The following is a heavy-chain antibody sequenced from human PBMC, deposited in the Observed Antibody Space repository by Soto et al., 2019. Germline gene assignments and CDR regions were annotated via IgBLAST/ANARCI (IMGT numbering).Heavy chain of an antibody. D-gene: IGHD4-17*01. CDR3: ARDVSPTTVTNDHFGMDV. CDR2: IWYDGSDK. V-gene: IGHV3-33*01. Sequence: PGGSLRLSCEASGFTFSNYGMHWVRQAPGKGLEWVAVIWYDGSDKYYADSVKGRFTISRDNSKNTLYLQMNSLRVEDTAVYYCARDVSPTTVTNDHFGMDVWGQGTTVTVSS. CDR1: GFTFSNYG. J-gene: IGHJ6*02.